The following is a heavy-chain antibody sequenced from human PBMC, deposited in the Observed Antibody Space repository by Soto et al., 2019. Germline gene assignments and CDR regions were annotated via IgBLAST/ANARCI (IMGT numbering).Heavy chain of an antibody. CDR1: GGTFNTYG. Sequence: QVQLVQSGAEVIKPGSSVKVSCKASGGTFNTYGISWVRQAPGQGLEWMGGIVPFFGLSNNAQKFQGRVTISADASTNTEYIELRSLRSDDMSVYYCAMTWAASLHYYFFDYWCHGTLVTVSA. V-gene: IGHV1-69*01. J-gene: IGHJ4*01. D-gene: IGHD2-21*01. CDR2: IVPFFGLS. CDR3: AMTWAASLHYYFFDY.